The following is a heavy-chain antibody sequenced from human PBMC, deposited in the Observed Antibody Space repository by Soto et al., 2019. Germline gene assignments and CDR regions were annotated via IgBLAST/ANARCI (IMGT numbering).Heavy chain of an antibody. D-gene: IGHD3-3*01. CDR1: GYPVTAYY. CDR3: ARGGGVGVAGSAAFDM. CDR2: INPATGAA. Sequence: QLHLVQSGAVVKKPGASVTVSCSASGYPVTAYYMHWVRQAPGRGLEWMGGINPATGAAKYTQTYQGRVTLTRDTSTSTVFMELSGLTSEDPDVFYGARGGGVGVAGSAAFDMWGQGTLVTVSS. J-gene: IGHJ3*02. V-gene: IGHV1-2*02.